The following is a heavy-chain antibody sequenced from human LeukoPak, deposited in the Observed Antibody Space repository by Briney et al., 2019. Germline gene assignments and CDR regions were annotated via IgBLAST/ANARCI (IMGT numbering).Heavy chain of an antibody. CDR2: ISSSGSTI. Sequence: GGSLRLSCAASGFTFSSYGMSWVRQAPGKGLEWVSYISSSGSTIYYADSVKGRFTISRDNAKNSLYLQMNSLRAEDTGVYYCASRSVYGDYGGDYWGQGTLVTVSS. V-gene: IGHV3-48*04. D-gene: IGHD4-17*01. CDR1: GFTFSSYG. J-gene: IGHJ4*02. CDR3: ASRSVYGDYGGDY.